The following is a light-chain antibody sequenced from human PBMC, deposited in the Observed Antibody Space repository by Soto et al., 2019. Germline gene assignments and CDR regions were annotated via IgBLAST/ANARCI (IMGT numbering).Light chain of an antibody. CDR2: GNS. J-gene: IGLJ3*02. CDR1: NSNIGAGYD. CDR3: QSYDRSLSGSV. Sequence: QSVLTQPPSVSGAPGQRVTISCTGSNSNIGAGYDVHWYQQLPGTAPKLLIFGNSHRPSGVPDRFFGSKSGTSASLAITGLQAEDEADYYCQSYDRSLSGSVFGGGTKVTVL. V-gene: IGLV1-40*01.